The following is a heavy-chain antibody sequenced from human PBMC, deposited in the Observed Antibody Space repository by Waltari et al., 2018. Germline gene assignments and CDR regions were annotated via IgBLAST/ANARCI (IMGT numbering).Heavy chain of an antibody. Sequence: QVQLQESGPGLVKPSETLSLTCAVSGYSISSGYYWGWLRQPPGKGLEWIGSIYHSGSTYYNPSLKSRVTISVDTSKNQFSLKLSSVTAADTAVYYCARSLEVVPYAFDIWGQGTMVTVSS. J-gene: IGHJ3*02. D-gene: IGHD2-15*01. CDR1: GYSISSGYY. CDR2: IYHSGST. V-gene: IGHV4-38-2*01. CDR3: ARSLEVVPYAFDI.